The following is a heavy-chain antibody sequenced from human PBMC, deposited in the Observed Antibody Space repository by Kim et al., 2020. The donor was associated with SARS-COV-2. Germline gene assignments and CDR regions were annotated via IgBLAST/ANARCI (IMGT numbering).Heavy chain of an antibody. Sequence: TCYNPSLQSRVTISVDTSKNHFSLKMTSVTAADAAVYYCARTSNWNDVYYWGQGTLVTVSS. CDR3: ARTSNWNDVYY. J-gene: IGHJ4*02. V-gene: IGHV4-31*02. CDR2: T. D-gene: IGHD1-20*01.